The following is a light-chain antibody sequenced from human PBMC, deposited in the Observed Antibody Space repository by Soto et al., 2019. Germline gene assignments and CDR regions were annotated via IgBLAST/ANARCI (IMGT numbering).Light chain of an antibody. V-gene: IGKV1-5*03. CDR1: QSISSW. CDR3: QLSTSYSAP. J-gene: IGKJ4*02. CDR2: KAS. Sequence: DNTMTQARYTLSTYNRDKVTIPCRASQSISSWLAWYQQKPGKAPKLLIYKASSLESGVPSRFSGSGSGTEFTVTISSLQPDDFATYYCQLSTSYSAPFGRGTHVDIK.